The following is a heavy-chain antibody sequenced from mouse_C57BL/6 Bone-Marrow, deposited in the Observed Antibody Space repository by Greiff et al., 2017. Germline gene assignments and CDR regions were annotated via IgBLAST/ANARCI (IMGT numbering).Heavy chain of an antibody. CDR3: ARLYYYDYDGGGYFDY. CDR2: IYPGSGST. V-gene: IGHV1-55*01. J-gene: IGHJ2*01. Sequence: QVQLQQPGAELVKPGASVKMSCKASGYTFNSYWITWVKQRPGQGLEWIGDIYPGSGSTNYNEKFKSKATLTVDTSSSTAYMQLSSLTSEDSAVYYCARLYYYDYDGGGYFDYWGQGTTLTVSS. CDR1: GYTFNSYW. D-gene: IGHD2-4*01.